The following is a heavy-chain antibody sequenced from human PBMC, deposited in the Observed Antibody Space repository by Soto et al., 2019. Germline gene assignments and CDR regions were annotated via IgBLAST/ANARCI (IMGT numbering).Heavy chain of an antibody. J-gene: IGHJ6*02. V-gene: IGHV3-33*01. Sequence: QVQLVESGGGVVQPGMSLRLSCAASGFTFSTYGVHWVRQAPGKGLEWVAVIWSDGSHEYYAASVKGRFTITRDNSKNTMFLQMDSLTTDDTAVYYCARDTMVRGRSYYGMDVWGQGTTVTVSS. CDR2: IWSDGSHE. CDR3: ARDTMVRGRSYYGMDV. D-gene: IGHD3-10*01. CDR1: GFTFSTYG.